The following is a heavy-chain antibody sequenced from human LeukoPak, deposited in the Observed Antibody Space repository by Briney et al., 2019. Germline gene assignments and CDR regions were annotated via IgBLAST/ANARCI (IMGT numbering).Heavy chain of an antibody. CDR1: GFTFSSYS. Sequence: GGSLRLSCAASGFTFSSYSMNWVHQAPGKGLEWVSSITISSDKYYTDSVKGRFTISRDNAKNSLYLQMSSLKAEDTAVYYCAREISDCCYFDCWGQGTLVTVSS. D-gene: IGHD2-21*02. J-gene: IGHJ4*02. V-gene: IGHV3-21*01. CDR2: ITISSDK. CDR3: AREISDCCYFDC.